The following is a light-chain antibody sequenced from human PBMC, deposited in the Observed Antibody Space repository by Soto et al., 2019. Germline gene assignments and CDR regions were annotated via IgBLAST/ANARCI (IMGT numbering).Light chain of an antibody. V-gene: IGLV2-11*01. CDR3: CSYTGRVV. Sequence: QSVLPQRRSVSGSPGQSVTISCTGTSGDIGGSNFVSWYQQHPGKAPKLMIYDVTKRPSGVPDRFSGSKSGNTASLTISGLQADDEADYYCCSYTGRVVFGAGTKLTVL. J-gene: IGLJ2*01. CDR1: SGDIGGSNF. CDR2: DVT.